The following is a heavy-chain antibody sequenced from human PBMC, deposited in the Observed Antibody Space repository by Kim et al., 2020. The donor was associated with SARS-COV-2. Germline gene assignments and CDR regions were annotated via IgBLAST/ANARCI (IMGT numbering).Heavy chain of an antibody. Sequence: GGSLRLSCAASGFTFSSYWMHWVRQAPGKGLVWVSRINSDGSSTSYADSVKGRFTISRDNAKNTLYLQMNSLRAEDTAVYYCARAADILTGLAAFDIWGQATMVTVSS. CDR2: INSDGSST. J-gene: IGHJ3*02. V-gene: IGHV3-74*01. CDR3: ARAADILTGLAAFDI. D-gene: IGHD3-9*01. CDR1: GFTFSSYW.